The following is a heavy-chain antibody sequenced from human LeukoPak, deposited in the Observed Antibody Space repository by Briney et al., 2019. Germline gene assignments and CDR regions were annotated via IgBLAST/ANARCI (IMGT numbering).Heavy chain of an antibody. CDR3: ATTTPIEYYYYYGMDV. J-gene: IGHJ6*02. Sequence: PGGSLRLSCAASGFTVSSNYMSWVRQAPGKGLEWVSVIYNSGSTYYADSVKGRFTISRDNSKNTLYLQMNSLRAEDTAVYHCATTTPIEYYYYYGMDVSGQGTTVTVSS. CDR1: GFTVSSNY. CDR2: IYNSGST. V-gene: IGHV3-53*01. D-gene: IGHD4-11*01.